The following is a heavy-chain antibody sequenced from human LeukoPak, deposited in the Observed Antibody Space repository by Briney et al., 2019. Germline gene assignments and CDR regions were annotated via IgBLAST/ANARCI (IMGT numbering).Heavy chain of an antibody. CDR2: ISWHSGRI. J-gene: IGHJ6*03. V-gene: IGHV3-9*01. CDR1: GFSFDDYA. D-gene: IGHD2/OR15-2a*01. CDR3: AKDAYGGATFFYYMDV. Sequence: GGSLRLSCAASGFSFDDYAMHWVRQAPGKGLEWVSGISWHSGRIAYADSVRGRFTISRDNAKNSLSLQMNSLRDDDTAVYYCAKDAYGGATFFYYMDVWGKGTAAIVSS.